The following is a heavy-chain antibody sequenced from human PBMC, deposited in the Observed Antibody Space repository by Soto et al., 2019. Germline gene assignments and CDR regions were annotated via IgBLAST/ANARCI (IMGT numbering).Heavy chain of an antibody. J-gene: IGHJ4*02. Sequence: PGGSLRLCFAASGFTFSGYAMSWVRQAPGKGLEWVSAISGSGGSTYYVYSVKGRFTISRDNSKNTLYLQMNSLRGEDTAVYYCAKGIKQRITIFGVVIIGYLDYWGQGTLVTVSS. V-gene: IGHV3-23*01. CDR2: ISGSGGST. CDR1: GFTFSGYA. CDR3: AKGIKQRITIFGVVIIGYLDY. D-gene: IGHD3-3*01.